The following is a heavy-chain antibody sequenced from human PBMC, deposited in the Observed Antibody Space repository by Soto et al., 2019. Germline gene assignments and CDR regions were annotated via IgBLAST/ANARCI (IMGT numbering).Heavy chain of an antibody. CDR2: IIHIFNTA. CDR3: ARVRPTDYVGNYNNGMDV. V-gene: IGHV1-69*01. Sequence: QVHLVQSGAEVKKPGSSVKVSCKASVGTLSNYAFTWVRQAPGQVLEWMGGIIHIFNTANYAQKFQGRVTITADESTSTAYMEVNSLRSEDTAVYYCARVRPTDYVGNYNNGMDVWGQGTTVTGSS. D-gene: IGHD4-17*01. J-gene: IGHJ6*02. CDR1: VGTLSNYA.